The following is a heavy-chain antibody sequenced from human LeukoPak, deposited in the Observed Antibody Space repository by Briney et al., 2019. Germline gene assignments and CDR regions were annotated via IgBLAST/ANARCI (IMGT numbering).Heavy chain of an antibody. J-gene: IGHJ4*02. CDR1: GGSISSGNYY. CDR2: IYHSGSS. V-gene: IGHV4-30-4*01. D-gene: IGHD6-19*01. CDR3: ARQWLVSPLFDY. Sequence: SETLSLTCTVSGGSISSGNYYWSWIRQPPGKGLEWIGYIYHSGSSYYNPSLKSRVTISVDTSKNQLSLKLSSMTAADTAVYYCARQWLVSPLFDYWGQGTLVTVSS.